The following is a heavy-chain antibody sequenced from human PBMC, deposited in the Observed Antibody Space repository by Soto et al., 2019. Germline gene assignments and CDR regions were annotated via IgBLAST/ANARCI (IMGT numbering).Heavy chain of an antibody. J-gene: IGHJ6*03. CDR2: IYYSGST. D-gene: IGHD3-16*01. V-gene: IGHV4-31*03. Sequence: PSETLSLTCTVSGGSISSGGYYWSWIRQHPGKGLEWIGYIYYSGSTYYNPSLKSRVTISVDTSKNQFSLKLSSVTAADTAVYYCACLERWGSYYYYMDVWGKGTTVTVSS. CDR1: GGSISSGGYY. CDR3: ACLERWGSYYYYMDV.